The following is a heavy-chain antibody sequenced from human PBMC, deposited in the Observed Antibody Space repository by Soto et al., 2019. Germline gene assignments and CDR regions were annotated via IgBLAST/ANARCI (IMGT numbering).Heavy chain of an antibody. CDR3: ALSLSEWLRGGSGDY. CDR1: GGTFSSYA. J-gene: IGHJ4*02. CDR2: IIPIFGTA. V-gene: IGHV1-69*06. Sequence: QVQLVQSGAEVKKPGSSVKVSCKASGGTFSSYAISWVRQAPGQGLEWMGGIIPIFGTANYAQKFQGRVTNTADKSTSTADMERSSLRSEDTAVYYCALSLSEWLRGGSGDYWGQGTLVTVSS. D-gene: IGHD5-12*01.